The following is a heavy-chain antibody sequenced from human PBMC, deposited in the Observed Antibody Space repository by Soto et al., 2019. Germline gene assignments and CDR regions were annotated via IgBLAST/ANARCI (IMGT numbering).Heavy chain of an antibody. V-gene: IGHV3-48*01. CDR1: GFTFSSYS. CDR2: ISSSSRTI. J-gene: IGHJ4*02. D-gene: IGHD5-18*01. CDR3: ARARFGTPMVPDAYFDY. Sequence: EVQLVESGGGLVQPGGSLRLSCAASGFTFSSYSMNWVRQAPGKGLEWVSYISSSSRTIYYADSVKGRFTISRDNVKNSLYLQMISLRAEDTAVFYCARARFGTPMVPDAYFDYWGQGTLVTVSS.